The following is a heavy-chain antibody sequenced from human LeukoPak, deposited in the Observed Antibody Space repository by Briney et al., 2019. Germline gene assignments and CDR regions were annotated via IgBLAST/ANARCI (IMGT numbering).Heavy chain of an antibody. Sequence: GGSLRLSCAASGFTFSSYSMNWVRQAPGKGLEWVSSNSSSSSYIYYADSVKGRFTISRDNAKNSLYLQMNSLRAEDTAVYYCARGLVGATGAYYFDYWGQGTLVTVSS. J-gene: IGHJ4*02. CDR1: GFTFSSYS. CDR3: ARGLVGATGAYYFDY. D-gene: IGHD1-26*01. V-gene: IGHV3-21*01. CDR2: NSSSSSYI.